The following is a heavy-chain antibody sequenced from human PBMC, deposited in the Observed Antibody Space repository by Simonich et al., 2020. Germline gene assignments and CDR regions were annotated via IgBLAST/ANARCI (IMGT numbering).Heavy chain of an antibody. CDR3: ARASRGTWWYYYFDY. CDR2: VSAYNGNT. CDR1: GYTFTSYG. J-gene: IGHJ4*02. D-gene: IGHD2-15*01. V-gene: IGHV1-18*01. Sequence: QVQLVQSGAEVKKPGASVKVSCKASGYTFTSYGISWVRQAPGQGLEWMGGVSAYNGNTTYAQKLQGKVNMTTDTSTSTAYMELRSLRSDDTAVYYCARASRGTWWYYYFDYWGQGTLVTVSS.